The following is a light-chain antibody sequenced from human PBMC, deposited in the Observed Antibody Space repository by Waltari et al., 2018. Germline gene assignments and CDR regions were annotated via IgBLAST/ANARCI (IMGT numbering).Light chain of an antibody. CDR3: CSYAGSGSSVV. V-gene: IGLV2-23*02. Sequence: QSALTQPASVSGSPGQSITISCTGTSSDVGNYNLVSWYQQHPGKAHKLIIYEVSQRPSGVSNPFSGSNSGTTASLTISGLQAEDEADFYCCSYAGSGSSVVFGGGTKLTVL. CDR1: SSDVGNYNL. CDR2: EVS. J-gene: IGLJ2*01.